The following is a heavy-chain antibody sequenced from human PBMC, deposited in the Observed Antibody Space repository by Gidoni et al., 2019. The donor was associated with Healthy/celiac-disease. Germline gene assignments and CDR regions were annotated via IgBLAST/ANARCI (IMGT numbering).Heavy chain of an antibody. Sequence: EVQLVESGGGLVKPGGSLRLSCSASGFTFSSYSMNWVRQAPGKGLEGVSSISSSSSYIYYADSVKGRFTISRDNAKNSLYLQMNSLRAEDTAVYYCARDLMGKDYYDSSGYYPRDYWGQGTLVTVSS. V-gene: IGHV3-21*01. D-gene: IGHD3-22*01. J-gene: IGHJ4*02. CDR3: ARDLMGKDYYDSSGYYPRDY. CDR1: GFTFSSYS. CDR2: ISSSSSYI.